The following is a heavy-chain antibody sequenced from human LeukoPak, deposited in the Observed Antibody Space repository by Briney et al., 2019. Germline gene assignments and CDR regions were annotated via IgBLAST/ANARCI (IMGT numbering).Heavy chain of an antibody. Sequence: PAASVKVSCKASGGTLSSYAISWVRQAPGQGLGWMGGIIPIFGTANYAQKFQGRVTITADESTSTAYMELSSLRSEDTAVYYCTQGYCSGGSCSNVDFDYWGQGTLVTVSS. D-gene: IGHD2-15*01. J-gene: IGHJ4*02. CDR3: TQGYCSGGSCSNVDFDY. V-gene: IGHV1-69*13. CDR1: GGTLSSYA. CDR2: IIPIFGTA.